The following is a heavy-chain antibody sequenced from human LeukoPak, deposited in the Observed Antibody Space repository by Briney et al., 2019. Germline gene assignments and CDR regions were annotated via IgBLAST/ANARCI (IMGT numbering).Heavy chain of an antibody. Sequence: PSETLSLTCTVSGGSISSYHWSWIRQPPGKGLEWIGYIHYSGSTNYNPSLKSRITMSVDTSKNEFSLKLTSVTAADTAVFYCVRKGSSGFDYWGQGTPVTVSS. CDR3: VRKGSSGFDY. V-gene: IGHV4-59*08. CDR2: IHYSGST. CDR1: GGSISSYH. J-gene: IGHJ4*02. D-gene: IGHD3-10*01.